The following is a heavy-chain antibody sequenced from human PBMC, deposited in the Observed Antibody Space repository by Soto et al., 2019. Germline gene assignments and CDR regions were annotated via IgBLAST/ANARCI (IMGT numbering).Heavy chain of an antibody. Sequence: QVHLVQSGAEVKKPGASVQVSCKASGYTFTSYGITWVRQAPGPGLEWMGWISAHNGNTDYVQKLQGRVIVTRDTSTSTAYMELRRLISDDTAVYYCARGRYGDYWGQGALVTVSS. CDR3: ARGRYGDY. V-gene: IGHV1-18*01. D-gene: IGHD1-1*01. J-gene: IGHJ4*02. CDR2: ISAHNGNT. CDR1: GYTFTSYG.